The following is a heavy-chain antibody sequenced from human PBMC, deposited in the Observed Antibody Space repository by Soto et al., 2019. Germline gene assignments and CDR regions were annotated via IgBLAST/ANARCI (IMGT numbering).Heavy chain of an antibody. Sequence: SETLSLTCAVSGGSISSGGYSWSWIRQPPGKGLEWIGYIYQSGSSYYNPSLKSRVTISVDRSKNQFSLKLSSVTAADTAVYYCARGNVVAIDYWGQGTLVTVSS. CDR3: ARGNVVAIDY. J-gene: IGHJ4*02. V-gene: IGHV4-30-2*01. D-gene: IGHD2-21*01. CDR2: IYQSGSS. CDR1: GGSISSGGYS.